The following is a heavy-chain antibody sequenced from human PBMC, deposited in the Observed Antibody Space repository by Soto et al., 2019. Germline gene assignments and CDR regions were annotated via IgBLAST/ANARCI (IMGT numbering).Heavy chain of an antibody. J-gene: IGHJ1*01. CDR1: GGSISSYY. D-gene: IGHD6-19*01. Sequence: SETLSLTCTVSGGSISSYYWSWIRQPPGKGLEWIGYIYYSGSTNYNPSLKSRVTISVDTSKNQFSLKLSSVTAADTVVYYCASFLAVAGTYYFQHWGQGTLVTVS. CDR3: ASFLAVAGTYYFQH. CDR2: IYYSGST. V-gene: IGHV4-59*01.